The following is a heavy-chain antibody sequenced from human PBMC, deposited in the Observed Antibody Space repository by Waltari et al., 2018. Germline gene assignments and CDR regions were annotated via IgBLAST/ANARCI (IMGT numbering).Heavy chain of an antibody. J-gene: IGHJ4*02. D-gene: IGHD3-16*02. CDR2: ISGSGATP. CDR1: GFSFMGFA. V-gene: IGHV3-23*01. CDR3: AKGSRGYTNYFFDS. Sequence: EVQLLESAGGLVQPGEALRLSCAASGFSFMGFAMTWVRQAPGEGLECVESISGSGATPFYADSVKGRFTIVRDNSRDTVYLQMNSLRVDDSAVYYCAKGSRGYTNYFFDSWGQGTLVSVSS.